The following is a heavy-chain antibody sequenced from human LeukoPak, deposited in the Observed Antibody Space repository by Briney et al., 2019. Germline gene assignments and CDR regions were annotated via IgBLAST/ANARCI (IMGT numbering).Heavy chain of an antibody. CDR3: ARADKPTTFDYYDSSGYRVDFDY. Sequence: GASVKVSCKASGYTFTRYYMHWVRQAPGQGLEWMGIINPSGGSTSYAQKFQGRVTITADESTSTAYMELSSLRSEDTAVYYCARADKPTTFDYYDSSGYRVDFDYWGQGTLVTVSS. D-gene: IGHD3-22*01. CDR1: GYTFTRYY. V-gene: IGHV1-46*01. CDR2: INPSGGST. J-gene: IGHJ4*02.